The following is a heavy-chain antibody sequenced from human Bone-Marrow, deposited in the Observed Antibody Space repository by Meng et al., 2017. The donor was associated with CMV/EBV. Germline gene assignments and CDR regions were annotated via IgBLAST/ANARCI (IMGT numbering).Heavy chain of an antibody. V-gene: IGHV3-30-3*01. CDR2: ISYDGSNK. Sequence: LKISCAASGFTFSSYAMHWVRQAPGKGLEWVAVISYDGSNKYYADSVKGRFTISRDNSKNTLYLQMNSLRAEDTAVYYCARDQGGRLGKNYYYYYGMDVWGQGTTVTVSS. CDR3: ARDQGGRLGKNYYYYYGMDV. D-gene: IGHD7-27*01. CDR1: GFTFSSYA. J-gene: IGHJ6*02.